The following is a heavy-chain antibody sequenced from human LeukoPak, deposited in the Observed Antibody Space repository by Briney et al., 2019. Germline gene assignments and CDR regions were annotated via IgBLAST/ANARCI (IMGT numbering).Heavy chain of an antibody. D-gene: IGHD1-26*01. Sequence: GGSLRLSCAASGFTFSYYNMNWVRQAPGKGLEWVSSITSSSSYIYYADSVKGRFTISRDNAKNSLYLQMNSLRAEDTAVYYCARDPYSGRYGLYYFYYMDVWGKGTTVTVSS. CDR2: ITSSSSYI. CDR3: ARDPYSGRYGLYYFYYMDV. J-gene: IGHJ6*03. CDR1: GFTFSYYN. V-gene: IGHV3-21*01.